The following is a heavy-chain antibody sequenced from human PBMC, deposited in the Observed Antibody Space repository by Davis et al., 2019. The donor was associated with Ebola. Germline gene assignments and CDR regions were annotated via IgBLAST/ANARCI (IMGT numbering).Heavy chain of an antibody. CDR3: ARVGTTVTTLDY. CDR2: INPNSGGT. V-gene: IGHV1-2*02. CDR1: GYTFTGYY. D-gene: IGHD4-17*01. J-gene: IGHJ4*02. Sequence: ASVKVSCKASGYTFTGYYMHWVRQAPGQGLEWMGWINPNSGGTNYAQKFQGRVTMTRDTSISTAYMELSRLRSDDTAVYYCARVGTTVTTLDYWDQGTLVTVSS.